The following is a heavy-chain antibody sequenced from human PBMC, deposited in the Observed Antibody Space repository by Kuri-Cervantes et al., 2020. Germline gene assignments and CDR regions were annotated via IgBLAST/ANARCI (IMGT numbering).Heavy chain of an antibody. D-gene: IGHD2-2*01. CDR3: ARGSSTSCYSY. J-gene: IGHJ4*02. Sequence: SETLSLTCAVSGGSVSSGGYSWSWIRQSPGKGLEWIGYIYYSGTTYYNPSLKSRVTISVDTSKNQFPLKLSSVTAADTAVYYCARGSSTSCYSYWGQGTLVTVSS. V-gene: IGHV4-30-2*05. CDR1: GGSVSSGGYS. CDR2: IYYSGTT.